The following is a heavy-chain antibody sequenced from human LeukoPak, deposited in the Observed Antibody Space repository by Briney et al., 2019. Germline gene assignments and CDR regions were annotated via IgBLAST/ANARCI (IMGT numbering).Heavy chain of an antibody. CDR2: INPSGGST. Sequence: ASVKVSCKASGYTFTSYYMHWVRQAPGQGLEWMGIINPSGGSTSYAQKFQGRVTMTRDTSTSTVYMELGSLRSEDTAVYYCARGGYYYDSSGYYYFDYWGQGTLVTVSS. CDR3: ARGGYYYDSSGYYYFDY. D-gene: IGHD3-22*01. V-gene: IGHV1-46*01. J-gene: IGHJ4*02. CDR1: GYTFTSYY.